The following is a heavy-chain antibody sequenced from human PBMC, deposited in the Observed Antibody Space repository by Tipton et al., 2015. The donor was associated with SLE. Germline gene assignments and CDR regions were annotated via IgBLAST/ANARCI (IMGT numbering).Heavy chain of an antibody. CDR1: GGSISSYY. CDR2: LYYSGIT. Sequence: TLSLTCTVSGGSISSYYWSWIRQPPGKGLEWIGNLYYSGITNYNPSPKSRVTISVDTSKNQFSLKPNSVTAADTAVYYCARGDDSYETWGYYQYYMDVWGKGTTVTVSS. D-gene: IGHD5-18*01. CDR3: ARGDDSYETWGYYQYYMDV. V-gene: IGHV4-59*01. J-gene: IGHJ6*03.